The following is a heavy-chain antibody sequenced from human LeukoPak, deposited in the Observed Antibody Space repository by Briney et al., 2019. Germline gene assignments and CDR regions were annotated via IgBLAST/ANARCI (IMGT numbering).Heavy chain of an antibody. CDR1: VYIFTVFY. CDR2: IDPNSGGT. V-gene: IGHV1-2*02. Sequence: ASVKVSFKPSVYIFTVFYMPLGRQAPGQGLEWMGWIDPNSGGTNYTQKFQGRVTMTRDTSISTAYMELSRLRSDDTAVYYCARVAAGWFYPGGQGTLVTVSS. CDR3: ARVAAGWFYP. J-gene: IGHJ5*02.